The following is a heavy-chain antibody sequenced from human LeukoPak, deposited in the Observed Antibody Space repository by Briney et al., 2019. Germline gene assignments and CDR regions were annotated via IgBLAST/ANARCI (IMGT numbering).Heavy chain of an antibody. D-gene: IGHD4-17*01. Sequence: GASVKVSCKASGYTFASFGISWVRQAPGQGLEWMGWVSAYTGTTKYAQKLQGRVTMTTDTSTSTGYMELRSLRSDDTAVYYCARVDYDRNNCFDPWGQGTLVTVSS. CDR1: GYTFASFG. V-gene: IGHV1-18*01. J-gene: IGHJ5*02. CDR3: ARVDYDRNNCFDP. CDR2: VSAYTGTT.